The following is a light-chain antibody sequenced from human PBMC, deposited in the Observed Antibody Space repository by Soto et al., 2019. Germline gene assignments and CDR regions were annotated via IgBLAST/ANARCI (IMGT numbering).Light chain of an antibody. Sequence: DIQMTQSPSSLSASVGDRVTITCLAIQSISNYLNWYQQKPGKAPKLLIYAAFSLQSGVPSRFSGSGSGIDFTLTISSLQPKDFATYYCQQSYSIQVNLGGGTKVQIK. J-gene: IGKJ4*01. CDR3: QQSYSIQVN. CDR1: QSISNY. CDR2: AAF. V-gene: IGKV1-39*01.